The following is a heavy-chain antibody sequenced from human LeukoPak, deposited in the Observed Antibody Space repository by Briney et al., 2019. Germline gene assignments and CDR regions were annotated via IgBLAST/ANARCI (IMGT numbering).Heavy chain of an antibody. CDR1: GGSISSYY. D-gene: IGHD4-23*01. J-gene: IGHJ4*02. CDR2: IYYSGST. Sequence: SETLSLTCTVSGGSISSYYWSWIRQPPGKGLEWIGYIYYSGSTNYNPSLKSRVTISVDTSKNQFSLKLSSVTAADTAVYYCARENYGGNSGPFDYWGQGTLVTVSS. V-gene: IGHV4-59*01. CDR3: ARENYGGNSGPFDY.